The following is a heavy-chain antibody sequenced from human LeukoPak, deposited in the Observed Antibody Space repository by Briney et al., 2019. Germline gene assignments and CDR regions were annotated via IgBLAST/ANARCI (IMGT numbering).Heavy chain of an antibody. V-gene: IGHV4-34*01. Sequence: SETLSLTCAVYGGSFSGYYWSWIRQPPGKGLEWIGEINHSGSTNYNPSLKSRVTISVDTSKHQFSLKLSSVTAADTAVYYCARGSSSWYRNYYYYYGMDVWGKGTTVTVSS. CDR1: GGSFSGYY. D-gene: IGHD6-13*01. CDR2: INHSGST. CDR3: ARGSSSWYRNYYYYYGMDV. J-gene: IGHJ6*04.